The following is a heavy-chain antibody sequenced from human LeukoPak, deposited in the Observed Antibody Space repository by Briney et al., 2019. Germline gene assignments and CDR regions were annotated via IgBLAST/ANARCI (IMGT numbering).Heavy chain of an antibody. CDR1: GFTFDDYT. Sequence: GGSLRLSCAASGFTFDDYTMHWVRQAPGKGLEWVSLITWDGSSTHYADSEKGRFTISRDNSENSLYLQMNSLRTEDTASYYCVKGMTYSHYTYYMDVWGKGTTVTVSS. V-gene: IGHV3-43*01. CDR2: ITWDGSST. CDR3: VKGMTYSHYTYYMDV. D-gene: IGHD2-21*01. J-gene: IGHJ6*03.